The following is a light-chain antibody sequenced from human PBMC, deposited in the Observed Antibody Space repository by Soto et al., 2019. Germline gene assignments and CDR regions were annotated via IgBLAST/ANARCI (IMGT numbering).Light chain of an antibody. Sequence: QSVLTQPPSASGSPGQSVAISCTGTSSDVGGYNYVSWYQQHPGKAPKLMIYEVNKRPSGVPDRFSGSKSGNTASLTVSGLQAEDEADYYCQSYDGSLTAYVFGTGTKLTVL. CDR2: EVN. V-gene: IGLV2-8*01. J-gene: IGLJ1*01. CDR1: SSDVGGYNY. CDR3: QSYDGSLTAYV.